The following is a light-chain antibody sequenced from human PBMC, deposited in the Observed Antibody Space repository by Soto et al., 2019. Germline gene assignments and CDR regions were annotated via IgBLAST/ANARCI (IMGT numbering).Light chain of an antibody. CDR2: DAS. Sequence: AIPLTQSPSSLSASVGDRVTITCRASQGISSALAWYQHKPGRAPRLLIYDASSLQSGVPSRFSGSGSGTDFTLTISSLQPEDFATYYCQQFQSYALTFGGGTQLEIK. V-gene: IGKV1-13*02. CDR1: QGISSA. CDR3: QQFQSYALT. J-gene: IGKJ4*01.